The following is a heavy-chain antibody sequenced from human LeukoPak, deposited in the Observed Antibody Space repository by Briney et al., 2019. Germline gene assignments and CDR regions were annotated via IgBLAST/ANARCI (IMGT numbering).Heavy chain of an antibody. D-gene: IGHD2-15*01. Sequence: SETLSLTCAVSGYSISSGYYWGWIRQPPGKGLEWIGSIYHSGSTYYNPSLKSRVTISVDTSKNQFSLKLSSVTAADTAVYYCARVPFYCSGGSCYLGYFDYWGRGTLVTVSS. V-gene: IGHV4-38-2*01. CDR3: ARVPFYCSGGSCYLGYFDY. CDR1: GYSISSGYY. CDR2: IYHSGST. J-gene: IGHJ4*02.